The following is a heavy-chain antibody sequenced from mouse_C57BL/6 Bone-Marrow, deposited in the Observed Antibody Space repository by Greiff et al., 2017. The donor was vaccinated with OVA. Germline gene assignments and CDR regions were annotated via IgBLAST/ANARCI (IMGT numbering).Heavy chain of an antibody. CDR3: VKVRWLLVFDY. D-gene: IGHD2-3*01. Sequence: EVNVVESGGGLVQPGASLRLSCAASGFTFTDYYMSWVRQPPGKAPEWLALIRNKANGYTTEYTASVKGRFTISRDNSQNILYLQINTLRAEDSATYYCVKVRWLLVFDYWGQGTTLTVSS. J-gene: IGHJ2*01. CDR1: GFTFTDYY. V-gene: IGHV7-4*01. CDR2: IRNKANGYTT.